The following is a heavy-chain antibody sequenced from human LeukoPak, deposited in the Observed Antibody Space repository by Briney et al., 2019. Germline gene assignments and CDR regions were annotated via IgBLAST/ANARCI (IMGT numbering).Heavy chain of an antibody. J-gene: IGHJ4*02. CDR3: VKDRRFLEPFDY. V-gene: IGHV3-23*01. CDR2: ISGSGGST. D-gene: IGHD3-3*01. Sequence: GGSLRLSCAASGFTFSSYAMSWIRQAPGKGLEWVSAISGSGGSTYYADSVKGRFTISRDNSKNTLYLQMNSLRAEDTAVYYCVKDRRFLEPFDYWGQGTLVTVSS. CDR1: GFTFSSYA.